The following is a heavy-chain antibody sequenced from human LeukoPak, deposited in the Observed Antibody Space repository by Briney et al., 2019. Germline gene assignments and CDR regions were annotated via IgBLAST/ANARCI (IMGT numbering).Heavy chain of an antibody. CDR3: AREGRYGSGSYCDY. CDR2: IYTSGST. CDR1: GGSISSYY. D-gene: IGHD3-10*01. V-gene: IGHV4-4*07. J-gene: IGHJ4*02. Sequence: TSETLSLTCTVSGGSISSYYWSWIRQPAGKGLEWIGRIYTSGSTNYNPSLKSRVTISVDTSKNQFSLKLSSVTAADTAVYYCAREGRYGSGSYCDYWGQGTLVTVSS.